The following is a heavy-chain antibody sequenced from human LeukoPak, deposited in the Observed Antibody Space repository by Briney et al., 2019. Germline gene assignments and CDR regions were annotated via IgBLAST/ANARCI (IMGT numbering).Heavy chain of an antibody. D-gene: IGHD2-2*01. J-gene: IGHJ3*02. CDR1: GYSFTTYW. V-gene: IGHV5-51*01. Sequence: GESLKISCKGSGYSFTTYWIAWVRQMPGKGLEWMGITYPGDSDTRYRPSFQGQVTISADKSISTAYLQWSSLEASDTAMYYCARRRYCNSTSCYAGAFDIWGQGTMVTVSS. CDR3: ARRRYCNSTSCYAGAFDI. CDR2: TYPGDSDT.